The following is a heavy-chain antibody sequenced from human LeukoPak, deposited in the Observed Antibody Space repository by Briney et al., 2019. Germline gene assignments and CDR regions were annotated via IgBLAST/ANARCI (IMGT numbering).Heavy chain of an antibody. V-gene: IGHV3-23*01. CDR3: AKASGSGTYYKSPFDY. Sequence: ETLSLTCTVSGGSISSGGYYWSWVRQAPGKGLEWVSAISGSGGSTYYADSVKGRFTISRDNSKNTLYLQMNSLRAEDTAVYYCAKASGSGTYYKSPFDYWGQGTLVTVSS. J-gene: IGHJ4*02. D-gene: IGHD3-10*01. CDR2: ISGSGGST. CDR1: GGSISSGGYY.